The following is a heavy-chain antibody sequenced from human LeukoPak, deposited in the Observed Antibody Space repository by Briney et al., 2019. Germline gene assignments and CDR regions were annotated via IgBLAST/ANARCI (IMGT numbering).Heavy chain of an antibody. V-gene: IGHV3-74*01. CDR1: GFTFSSYA. CDR2: ICPDGTGI. Sequence: GGSLRLSCAASGFTFSSYAMSWVRQAPGKGPVWVSRICPDGTGISYADSVKARFTTSRDNAKNTVYLQMNGLREEDTAVYYCVRDFRSADYWGQGTLVTVSS. J-gene: IGHJ4*02. CDR3: VRDFRSADY.